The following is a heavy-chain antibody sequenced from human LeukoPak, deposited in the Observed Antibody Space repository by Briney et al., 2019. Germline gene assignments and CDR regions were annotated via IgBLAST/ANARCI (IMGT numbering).Heavy chain of an antibody. Sequence: PSETLSLTCAVYGGSFSGYYWSWIRQPPGKGLEWIGEINHSGSTNYNPSLKSRVTISVDTSKNQFSLKLSSVTAADTAVYYCARHALGGYSGSYLRREFDYWGQGSLVTVSS. CDR2: INHSGST. CDR3: ARHALGGYSGSYLRREFDY. CDR1: GGSFSGYY. V-gene: IGHV4-34*01. D-gene: IGHD1-26*01. J-gene: IGHJ4*02.